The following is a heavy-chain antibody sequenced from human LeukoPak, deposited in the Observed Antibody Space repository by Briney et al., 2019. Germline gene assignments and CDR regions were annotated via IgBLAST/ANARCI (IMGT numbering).Heavy chain of an antibody. V-gene: IGHV3-30*02. CDR3: ARDRLLDY. CDR2: IRYDGSNK. D-gene: IGHD5-12*01. Sequence: GGSLRHSCAASGFTFSNYGMHWVRQAPGKGLEWVAFIRYDGSNKYYADSVKGRFTISRDNSKNTLYLQMNSLRAEDTAVYYCARDRLLDYWGQGTLVTVSS. J-gene: IGHJ4*02. CDR1: GFTFSNYG.